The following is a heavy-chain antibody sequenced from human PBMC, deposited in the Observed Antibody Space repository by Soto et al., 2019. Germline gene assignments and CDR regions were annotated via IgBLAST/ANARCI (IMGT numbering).Heavy chain of an antibody. CDR3: ARFSNNWFQTEGMDV. CDR1: VDSITTYS. CDR2: IDASGNT. Sequence: KTSETLSLTCTVSVDSITTYSWNWIRQPAGKGLEWIGRIDASGNTNYNPSLNSRVTLSVDTSKKQFSLKLTSVTAADTAVYYCARFSNNWFQTEGMDVWGQGTTVTVSS. J-gene: IGHJ6*02. V-gene: IGHV4-4*07. D-gene: IGHD1-1*01.